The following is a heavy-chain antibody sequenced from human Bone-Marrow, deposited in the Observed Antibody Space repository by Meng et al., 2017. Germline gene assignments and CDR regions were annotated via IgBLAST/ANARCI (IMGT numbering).Heavy chain of an antibody. V-gene: IGHV1-69*05. CDR2: IIPIFGTA. CDR1: GGTFSSYA. D-gene: IGHD6-13*01. J-gene: IGHJ4*02. CDR3: ARDSRRRHVFRPNTPLVPDYFDY. Sequence: SVKVSCKASGGTFSSYAISWVRQAPGQGLEWMGGIIPIFGTANYAQKFQGRVTMTRDMSTSTVYMELSSLRSEDTAVYYCARDSRRRHVFRPNTPLVPDYFDYWGQGTLVTVSS.